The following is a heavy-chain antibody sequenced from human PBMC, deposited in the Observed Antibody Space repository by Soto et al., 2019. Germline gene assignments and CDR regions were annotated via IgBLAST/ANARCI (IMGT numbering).Heavy chain of an antibody. CDR3: ARAQGGVHRLLDDFDI. CDR1: VVSIISYC. CDR2: IYYSGST. V-gene: IGHV4-59*01. D-gene: IGHD6-25*01. J-gene: IGHJ3*02. Sequence: PSGTLSLTCTVSVVSIISYCWSWILQPPGKGLEWIGYIYYSGSTNYNPSLKSRVTISVDTSKNQFSLKLSSVTAADTAVYYCARAQGGVHRLLDDFDIWGPRKMVTVS.